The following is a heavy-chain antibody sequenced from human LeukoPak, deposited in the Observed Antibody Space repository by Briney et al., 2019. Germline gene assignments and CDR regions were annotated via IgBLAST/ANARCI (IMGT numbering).Heavy chain of an antibody. Sequence: PSETLSLTCTVSGDSITSGSYYRGWIRQTPGRGLEWIGNIYSDGDTSFNPSLKSRITMSVDTSKNQFSLKLNSVTAADTAVYFCARDSGFWLYWGQGTLVSVSS. D-gene: IGHD3-22*01. CDR1: GDSITSGSYY. J-gene: IGHJ4*02. V-gene: IGHV4-39*07. CDR3: ARDSGFWLY. CDR2: IYSDGDT.